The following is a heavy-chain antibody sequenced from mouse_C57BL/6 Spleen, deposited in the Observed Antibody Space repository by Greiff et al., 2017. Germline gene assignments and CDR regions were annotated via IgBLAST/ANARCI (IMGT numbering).Heavy chain of an antibody. Sequence: QVQLQQSGAELVRPGTSVKVSCKASGYAFTNYLIEWVKQRPGQGLEWIGVINPGSGGTNYNEKFKGKATLTADKSSRTAYMQLSSLTSEDSAVYFCARRGPYYAMDYWGQGTSVTVSS. CDR1: GYAFTNYL. CDR3: ARRGPYYAMDY. V-gene: IGHV1-54*01. CDR2: INPGSGGT. J-gene: IGHJ4*01.